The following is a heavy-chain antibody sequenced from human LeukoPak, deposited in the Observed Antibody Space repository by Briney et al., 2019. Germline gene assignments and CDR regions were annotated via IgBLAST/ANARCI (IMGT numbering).Heavy chain of an antibody. CDR3: AKDLPPYYGMDV. CDR1: GFSVKTNY. CDR2: IYSGGNT. Sequence: GGSLRLSCAASGFSVKTNYMSWVRQAPGKGLEWVSVIYSGGNTYYADSVKGRFTISRDNSKNTLYLQMNSLRAEDTAVYYCAKDLPPYYGMDVWGKGTTVTVSS. V-gene: IGHV3-53*05. J-gene: IGHJ6*04.